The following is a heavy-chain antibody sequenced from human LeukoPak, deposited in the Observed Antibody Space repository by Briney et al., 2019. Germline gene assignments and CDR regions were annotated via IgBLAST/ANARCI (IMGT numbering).Heavy chain of an antibody. CDR3: ARARRYGDYYDY. V-gene: IGHV4-34*01. J-gene: IGHJ4*02. Sequence: PSETLSLTCAVYGESFSGYFWNWIRQPPGKGLEWIGEINHSGSTSNHNPSLKSRVTMSVDTSKNQFSLKLSSVTAADTAVYYCARARRYGDYYDYWGQGTLVTVSS. D-gene: IGHD4-17*01. CDR1: GESFSGYF. CDR2: INHSGSTS.